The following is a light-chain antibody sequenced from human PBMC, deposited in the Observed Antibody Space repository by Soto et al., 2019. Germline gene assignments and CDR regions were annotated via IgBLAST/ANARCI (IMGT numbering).Light chain of an antibody. Sequence: EIVMTQSPATLSVSPGERATLSCRASQSVSINLAWYQQKPGQAPRLLIYGASTRATGIPARFSGSGSGTEFTLNIISLQSEDFAVYYCQHYNNWPPWTFGQGTKVEIK. J-gene: IGKJ1*01. CDR1: QSVSIN. CDR2: GAS. V-gene: IGKV3-15*01. CDR3: QHYNNWPPWT.